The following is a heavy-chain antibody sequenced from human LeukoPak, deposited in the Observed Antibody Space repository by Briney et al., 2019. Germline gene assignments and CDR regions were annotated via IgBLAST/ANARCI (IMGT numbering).Heavy chain of an antibody. Sequence: GESLKISCKGSGYSFTSYWIGWVRQMPGKGLEWMGILYPGDSDTRYSPSFQGQVTISADKSISTAYLQWSSLKASDTAMYYCARQGYDSSGYYYDAFDIWGQGTMVTVSS. J-gene: IGHJ3*02. CDR3: ARQGYDSSGYYYDAFDI. D-gene: IGHD3-22*01. CDR2: LYPGDSDT. CDR1: GYSFTSYW. V-gene: IGHV5-51*01.